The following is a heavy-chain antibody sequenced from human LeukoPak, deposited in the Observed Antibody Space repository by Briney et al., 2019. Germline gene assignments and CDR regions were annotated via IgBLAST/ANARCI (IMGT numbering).Heavy chain of an antibody. CDR1: GGSISSSSYY. J-gene: IGHJ4*02. CDR2: IYYSGST. D-gene: IGHD6-6*01. CDR3: ARHPVPPHSDY. Sequence: SETLSLTCTVSGGSISSSSYYWGWIRQPPGKGLEWIGSIYYSGSTYYNPSLKSRVTISVDTSKNQFSLKLSSVTAADTAVYYCARHPVPPHSDYWGQGTLVTVSS. V-gene: IGHV4-39*01.